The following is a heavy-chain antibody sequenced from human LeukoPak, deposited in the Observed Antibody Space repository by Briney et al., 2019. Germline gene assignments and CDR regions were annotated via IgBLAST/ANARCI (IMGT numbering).Heavy chain of an antibody. J-gene: IGHJ4*02. CDR1: GYTFTSYY. Sequence: GASVKVSCKASGYTFTSYYMHWVRQAPGQGLEWMGIINPSGGSTSYAQKFQGRVTLTTDTSTSTAYMELRSLKSDDTAVYYCARDIGLVRGIIMAHWGQGTQVSVSS. CDR2: INPSGGST. CDR3: ARDIGLVRGIIMAH. D-gene: IGHD3-10*01. V-gene: IGHV1-46*01.